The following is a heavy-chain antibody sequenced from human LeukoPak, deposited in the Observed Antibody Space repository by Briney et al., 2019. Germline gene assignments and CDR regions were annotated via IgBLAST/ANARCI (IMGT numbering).Heavy chain of an antibody. CDR1: GFTFSGYA. CDR2: ISGSGGST. J-gene: IGHJ4*02. V-gene: IGHV3-23*01. CDR3: AKIRLYYDSSGYLEYFDY. Sequence: GRSLRLSCAASGFTFSGYAMSWVRQAPGKGLEWVSGISGSGGSTYYADSVKGRFTISRDNSKNTLYLQMNSLRAEDTAVYYCAKIRLYYDSSGYLEYFDYWGQGTLVTVSS. D-gene: IGHD3-22*01.